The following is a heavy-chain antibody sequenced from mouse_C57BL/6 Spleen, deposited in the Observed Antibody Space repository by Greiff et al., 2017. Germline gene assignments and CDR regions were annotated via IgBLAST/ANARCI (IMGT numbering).Heavy chain of an antibody. CDR1: GFTFSDYG. CDR3: ARDDGYYVFAY. Sequence: VKVVESGGGLVKPGGSLKLSCAASGFTFSDYGMHWVRQAPEKGLEWVAYISSGSSTIYYADTVKGRFTISRDNAKNTLFLQMTSLRSEDTAMYYCARDDGYYVFAYWGQGTLVTVSA. V-gene: IGHV5-17*01. J-gene: IGHJ3*01. CDR2: ISSGSSTI. D-gene: IGHD2-3*01.